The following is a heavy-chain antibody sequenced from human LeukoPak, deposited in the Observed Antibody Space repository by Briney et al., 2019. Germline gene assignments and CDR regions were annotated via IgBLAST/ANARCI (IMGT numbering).Heavy chain of an antibody. CDR2: IYYSGST. CDR1: GGSISSNDYY. D-gene: IGHD6-13*01. J-gene: IGHJ4*02. Sequence: SETLSLTCTVSGGSISSNDYYWGWIRQPPGKGLEWIASIYYSGSTYYNPSLKSRVTISVDTSKNQFSLKLSSVTAADTAVYYCARVISGYSSSWYFNYWGQGTPVAVSS. V-gene: IGHV4-39*07. CDR3: ARVISGYSSSWYFNY.